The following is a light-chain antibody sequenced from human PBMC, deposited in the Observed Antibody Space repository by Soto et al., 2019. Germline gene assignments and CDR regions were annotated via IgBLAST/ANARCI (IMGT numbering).Light chain of an antibody. CDR3: QHYNSYSEA. CDR2: KAS. CDR1: QTISSW. Sequence: IQMTQSPSTLSGSVGDRVTIPCRASQTISSWLAWYQQKPGKAPKLLIYKASTLKSGVPSRFSGSGSGTEFTLTISSLQPDDFATYYCQHYNSYSEAFCQGAMVDI. V-gene: IGKV1-5*03. J-gene: IGKJ1*01.